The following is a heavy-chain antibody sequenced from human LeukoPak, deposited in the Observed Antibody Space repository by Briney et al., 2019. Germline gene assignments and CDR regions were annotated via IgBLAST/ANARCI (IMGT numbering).Heavy chain of an antibody. CDR1: GYTFTGYY. CDR2: ISAYNGNT. V-gene: IGHV1-18*04. J-gene: IGHJ4*02. CDR3: ARDSIIVGATPVDY. Sequence: GASVKVSCKASGYTFTGYYMHWVRQAPGQGLEWMGWISAYNGNTNYAQKLQGRVTMTTDTSTSTAYMELRSLRSDDTAVYYCARDSIIVGATPVDYWGQGTLVTVSS. D-gene: IGHD1-26*01.